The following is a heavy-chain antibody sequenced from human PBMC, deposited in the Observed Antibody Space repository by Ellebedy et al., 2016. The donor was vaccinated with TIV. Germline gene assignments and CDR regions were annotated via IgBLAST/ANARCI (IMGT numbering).Heavy chain of an antibody. CDR1: GGSISRHF. CDR3: ARGVLANWGSPSY. J-gene: IGHJ4*02. CDR2: INHSGST. D-gene: IGHD7-27*01. Sequence: SETLSLTCSVSGGSISRHFWGWVRQPPGKGLEWIGEINHSGSTNYNPSLKSRVTISVDTSKNQFSLEVSSVTAADTAIYYCARGVLANWGSPSYWGQGTLVTVSS. V-gene: IGHV4-34*01.